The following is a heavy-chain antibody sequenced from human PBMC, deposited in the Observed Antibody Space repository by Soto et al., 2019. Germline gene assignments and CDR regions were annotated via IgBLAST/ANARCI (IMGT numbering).Heavy chain of an antibody. J-gene: IGHJ4*02. CDR1: GFTFSNFG. CDR3: ARDPGQDEAMDY. V-gene: IGHV3-33*01. CDR2: IWHDGKNK. Sequence: QVQVVESGGGVVQPGRSLRLSCVASGFTFSNFGMHWVRQAPGKGLEWVAVIWHDGKNKYYADSAEGRFTVSRDNSKNTLYLQMDSLTAEATAVYDCARDPGQDEAMDYWGQGTLVTVSS.